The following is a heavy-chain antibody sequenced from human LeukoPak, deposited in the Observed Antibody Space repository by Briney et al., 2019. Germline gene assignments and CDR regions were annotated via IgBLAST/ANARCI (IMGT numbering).Heavy chain of an antibody. D-gene: IGHD4-11*01. J-gene: IGHJ4*02. V-gene: IGHV1-8*01. CDR3: ARGDSNYVGDY. CDR2: MNPNSGNT. CDR1: GYTLTELS. Sequence: ASVKVSCKVSGYTLTELSMHWVRQAPGKGLEWMGWMNPNSGNTGYAQKFQGRVTMTRNTSISTAYMELSSLRSEDTAVYYCARGDSNYVGDYWGQGTLVTVSS.